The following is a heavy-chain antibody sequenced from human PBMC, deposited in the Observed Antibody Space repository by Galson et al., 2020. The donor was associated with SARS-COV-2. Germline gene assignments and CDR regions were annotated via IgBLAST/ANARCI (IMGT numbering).Heavy chain of an antibody. J-gene: IGHJ4*02. CDR1: GFTFSSYS. D-gene: IGHD2-2*02. Sequence: GGSLRLSCAASGFTFSSYSMNWVRQAPGKGLEWVSYISSSSSAIYYADSVKGRFTISRDNAKNSLYLQMNSLRAEDTAVYYCARERVDVGYCSSTSCYMGFDYWGQGTLVTVSS. CDR3: ARERVDVGYCSSTSCYMGFDY. V-gene: IGHV3-48*01. CDR2: ISSSSSAI.